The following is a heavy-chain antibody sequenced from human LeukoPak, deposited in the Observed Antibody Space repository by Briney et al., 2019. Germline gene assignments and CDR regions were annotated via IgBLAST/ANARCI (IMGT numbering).Heavy chain of an antibody. Sequence: AGGSLRLSCAASGFTFSGYGMHWVRQAPGKGLEWVAVISNDGSEKYYADSVKGRFTISRDKSMNTLYLQMNSLRAEDTAVYYCARAYSERYGLGYYSMDVWGKGTTVTISS. V-gene: IGHV3-30*03. CDR2: ISNDGSEK. CDR3: ARAYSERYGLGYYSMDV. D-gene: IGHD1-26*01. CDR1: GFTFSGYG. J-gene: IGHJ6*03.